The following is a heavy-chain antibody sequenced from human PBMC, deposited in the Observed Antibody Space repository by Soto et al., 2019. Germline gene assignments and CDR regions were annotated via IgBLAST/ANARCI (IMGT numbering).Heavy chain of an antibody. D-gene: IGHD3-3*01. CDR3: ARGGGTILAPLP. V-gene: IGHV1-2*02. Sequence: GASVKVSCKASGYTFTGYFMHWVRQAPGQGLEWMGWINPNSGATKYAQKFQGRLTLSRDTSIRTAYMELSGLRSDDTAVYYCARGGGTILAPLPWGQGTLVTVSS. J-gene: IGHJ5*02. CDR1: GYTFTGYF. CDR2: INPNSGAT.